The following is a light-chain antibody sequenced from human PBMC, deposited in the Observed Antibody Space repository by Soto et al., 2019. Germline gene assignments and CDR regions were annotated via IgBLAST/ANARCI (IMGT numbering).Light chain of an antibody. CDR2: AAS. V-gene: IGKV3-15*01. CDR1: ESVRSN. Sequence: EIVLTQSPATLSVPPGDRATLSCRASESVRSNLAWYQQKPGQAPRLLIYAASIRAADIPARFSGSGSGTDFTLTISTLQSEDFAVYYCHQYYDWPTITFGQGTRLE. CDR3: HQYYDWPTIT. J-gene: IGKJ5*01.